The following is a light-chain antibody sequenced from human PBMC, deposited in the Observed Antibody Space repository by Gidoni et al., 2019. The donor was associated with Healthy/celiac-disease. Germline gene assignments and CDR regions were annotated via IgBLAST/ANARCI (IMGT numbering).Light chain of an antibody. CDR1: SSDVGGYNY. CDR3: SSYTSSSGWV. V-gene: IGLV2-14*01. CDR2: EVS. J-gene: IGLJ3*02. Sequence: QSALTQPASVSGSPGQSITISCTGTSSDVGGYNYVSWYQQHPGKDPKLMIYEVSNQPSGVSNRFSGSKSGNTASLTISGLQAEDEADYYCSSYTSSSGWVFGGGTKLTVL.